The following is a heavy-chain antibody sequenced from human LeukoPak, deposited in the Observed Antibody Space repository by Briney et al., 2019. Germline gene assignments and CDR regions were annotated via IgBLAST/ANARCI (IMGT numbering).Heavy chain of an antibody. CDR2: MNPKSGNT. CDR3: ARTAGDFDY. D-gene: IGHD3-16*01. V-gene: IGHV1-8*01. CDR1: GYTFTTYD. J-gene: IGHJ4*02. Sequence: ASVKVSCKASGYTFTTYDINWVRQATGQGLEWMGWMNPKSGNTGHAQKFQGRVTMTRDTSISTAYMELSSLISDDTAMYYCARTAGDFDYWGQGTLVTVSS.